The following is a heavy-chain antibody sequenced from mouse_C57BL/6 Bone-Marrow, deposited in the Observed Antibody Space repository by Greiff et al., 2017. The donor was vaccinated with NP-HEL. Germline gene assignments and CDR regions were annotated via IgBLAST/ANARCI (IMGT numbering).Heavy chain of an antibody. CDR2: IYPRSGNT. CDR1: GYTFTSYG. J-gene: IGHJ2*01. CDR3: AKFSYWDGSSPHFDY. V-gene: IGHV1-81*01. D-gene: IGHD1-1*01. Sequence: VQLVESGAELARPGASVKLSCKASGYTFTSYGISWVKQRTGQGLEWIGEIYPRSGNTYYNEKFKGKATLTADKSSSTAYMELRSLTSEDSAVYFCAKFSYWDGSSPHFDYWGQGTTLTVSS.